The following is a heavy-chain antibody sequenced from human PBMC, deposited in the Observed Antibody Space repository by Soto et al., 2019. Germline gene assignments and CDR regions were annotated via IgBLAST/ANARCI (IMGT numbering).Heavy chain of an antibody. CDR2: LNPNSGDT. Sequence: QVQLVQSGAEVKKPGASVKVSCKASGYTFSSYDINWVRQATGQGLEWMGWLNPNSGDTGYAQKFQGRVTLTRNTPINTAYREVSSLTSDDTAVYYCATSGGGRYLCWGQGALVTVSS. CDR3: ATSGGGRYLC. CDR1: GYTFSSYD. D-gene: IGHD6-19*01. J-gene: IGHJ4*02. V-gene: IGHV1-8*01.